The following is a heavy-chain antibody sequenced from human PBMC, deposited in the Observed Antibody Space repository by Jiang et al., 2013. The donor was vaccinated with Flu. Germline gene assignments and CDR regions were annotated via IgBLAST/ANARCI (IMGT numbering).Heavy chain of an antibody. V-gene: IGHV4-39*01. D-gene: IGHD2-21*01. CDR1: GGSISSTNYY. CDR2: MYYSGST. J-gene: IGHJ4*02. CDR3: ASLAVSTGSVDY. Sequence: GLVKPSETLSLTCTVSGGSISSTNYYWGWIRQPPGKGLEWIGSMYYSGSTYYNPSLKSRVTISVDTSKNQFSLKLSSVTAADTAVYLCASLAVSTGSVDYWGQGILVTVSS.